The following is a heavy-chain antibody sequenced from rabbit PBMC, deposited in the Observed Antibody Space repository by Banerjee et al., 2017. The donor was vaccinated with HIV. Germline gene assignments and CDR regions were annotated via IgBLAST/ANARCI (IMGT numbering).Heavy chain of an antibody. CDR1: EFSFSSSYW. D-gene: IGHD6-1*01. J-gene: IGHJ4*01. Sequence: QSLEESGGDLVKPGASLTLTCTASEFSFSSSYWICWVRQAPGKGLEWIGCIDTGGGSTWYASWVNGRFTISRSTSLNTVDLKMTSLTAADTATYFCARGAGYAIVGYATFNLWGPGTLVTVS. V-gene: IGHV1S43*01. CDR3: ARGAGYAIVGYATFNL. CDR2: IDTGGGST.